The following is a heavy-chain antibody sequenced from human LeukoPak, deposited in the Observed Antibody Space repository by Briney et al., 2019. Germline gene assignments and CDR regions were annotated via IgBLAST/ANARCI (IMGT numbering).Heavy chain of an antibody. Sequence: GGSLRLSCAASGITFSSLWMSWFRQAPGKGLEWVADIKHDGTEEHYVASVKGRFTITRDNAKLYLQMNSLRAEDTAVYYCAKRYCSSASCSFFDYWGPGTLVTVSS. CDR2: IKHDGTEE. CDR1: GITFSSLW. D-gene: IGHD2-2*01. J-gene: IGHJ4*02. CDR3: AKRYCSSASCSFFDY. V-gene: IGHV3-7*03.